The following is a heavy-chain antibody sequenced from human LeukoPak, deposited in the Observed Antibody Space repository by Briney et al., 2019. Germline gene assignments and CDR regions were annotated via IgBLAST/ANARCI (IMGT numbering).Heavy chain of an antibody. CDR3: ARTRLSGSDYGGIDY. J-gene: IGHJ4*02. CDR1: GFTFSSYW. D-gene: IGHD5-12*01. V-gene: IGHV3-74*01. Sequence: GGSLRLSCAASGFTFSSYWMHWVRQVPGKGLVWVSRINSDGSSTSYADSVKGRFTISRDNAKNTLYPQMNSLRAEDAAVYYCARTRLSGSDYGGIDYWGQGTLVTVSS. CDR2: INSDGSST.